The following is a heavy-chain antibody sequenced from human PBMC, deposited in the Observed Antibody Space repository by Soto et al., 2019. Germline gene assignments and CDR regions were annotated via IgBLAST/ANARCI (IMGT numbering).Heavy chain of an antibody. D-gene: IGHD6-6*01. Sequence: GGARRVSCEASGFTFSSDGVTLVRQAPWKGLELVSGMSGSGGSTFYANSLGGRFTISRDNSKNILYLEMKSLRAGDTAMYYCAKTSSASGRECPGHWGQG. V-gene: IGHV3-23*01. CDR2: MSGSGGST. CDR1: GFTFSSDG. J-gene: IGHJ1*01. CDR3: AKTSSASGRECPGH.